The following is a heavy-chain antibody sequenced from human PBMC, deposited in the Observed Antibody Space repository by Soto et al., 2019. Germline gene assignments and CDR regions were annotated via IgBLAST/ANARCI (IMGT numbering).Heavy chain of an antibody. V-gene: IGHV4-30-4*01. CDR2: IYDSGST. J-gene: IGHJ6*02. CDR1: GGSMSSGDYY. CDR3: ARGSPGDYYHGMDV. Sequence: QVQLQESGPGLVKPSQTLSLICKVSGGSMSSGDYYWSWIRQPPGRGLEWIGNIYDSGSTYYSPSLKSRVTISVDTSRNQFSLKLRSVTAADTAVYYCARGSPGDYYHGMDVWGQGTRVTVSS.